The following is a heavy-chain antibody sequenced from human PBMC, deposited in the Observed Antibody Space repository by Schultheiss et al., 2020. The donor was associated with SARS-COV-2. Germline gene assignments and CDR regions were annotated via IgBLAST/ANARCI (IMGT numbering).Heavy chain of an antibody. Sequence: SETLSLTCTVSGGSISSSSYYWGWIRQPPGKGLEWIGSIYYSGSTYYNPSLKSRVTISVDTSKNQFSLKLSSVTAADTAVYYCARQGYCTNGVCYREQYFQHWGQGTLVTVSS. V-gene: IGHV4-39*01. CDR1: GGSISSSSYY. D-gene: IGHD2-8*01. CDR3: ARQGYCTNGVCYREQYFQH. J-gene: IGHJ1*01. CDR2: IYYSGST.